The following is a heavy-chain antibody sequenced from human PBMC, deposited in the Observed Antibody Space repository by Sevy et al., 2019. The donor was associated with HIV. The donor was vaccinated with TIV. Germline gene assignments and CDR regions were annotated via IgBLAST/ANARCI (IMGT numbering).Heavy chain of an antibody. CDR2: INSDGKIK. Sequence: GGSLRLSCAASGFTLSIYWMHWVRQVPGKGLVWVSHINSDGKIKRYADSVEGRFTISRDNAEKTVYLQMNSLRADDTAVYYCVRGLTGTFGHWGQGTLVTVSS. CDR1: GFTLSIYW. CDR3: VRGLTGTFGH. D-gene: IGHD3-9*01. J-gene: IGHJ4*02. V-gene: IGHV3-74*01.